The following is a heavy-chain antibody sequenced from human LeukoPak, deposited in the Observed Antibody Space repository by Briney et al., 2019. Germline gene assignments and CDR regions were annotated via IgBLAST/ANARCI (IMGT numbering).Heavy chain of an antibody. J-gene: IGHJ3*02. CDR2: IKQDGSEK. CDR3: VRESAERAFDI. Sequence: PGGSLRLSCAASGFTFSSYWMSWVRQAPGKGPEWVVNIKQDGSEKYYVDSVKGRFTISRDNAKNSPYLQMNSLRAEDTAVYYCVRESAERAFDIWGQGTMVTVSS. V-gene: IGHV3-7*01. D-gene: IGHD6-19*01. CDR1: GFTFSSYW.